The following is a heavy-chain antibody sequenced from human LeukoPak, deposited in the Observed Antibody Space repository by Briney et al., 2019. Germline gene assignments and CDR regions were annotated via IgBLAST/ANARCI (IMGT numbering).Heavy chain of an antibody. CDR2: ISSSSSSI. J-gene: IGHJ6*02. V-gene: IGHV3-21*01. D-gene: IGHD3-10*01. CDR1: GFTFSSYS. Sequence: GGTLRLSCAASGFTFSSYSMNWVRQAPGKGLEWVSSISSSSSSIYYPDLVKGRFTISRDNAKNSLYLQMNSLSAEATAVYYCARDRDGSGSYYNWEYYYYGMDVWGQGTTGTVS. CDR3: ARDRDGSGSYYNWEYYYYGMDV.